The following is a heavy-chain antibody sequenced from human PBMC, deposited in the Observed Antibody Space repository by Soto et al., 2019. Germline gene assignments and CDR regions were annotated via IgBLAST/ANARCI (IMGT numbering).Heavy chain of an antibody. D-gene: IGHD2-2*01. V-gene: IGHV3-15*01. CDR1: GFTFSNAW. J-gene: IGHJ4*02. CDR3: TTGFCSSTSCYGKNSKRDY. CDR2: IKSKTDGGTT. Sequence: EVQLVESGGGLVKPGGSLRLSCAASGFTFSNAWMSWVRQAPGKGLEWVGRIKSKTDGGTTDDASPVKGRFTISRDDSKNTLYLQMNSLKTEDTAVYYCTTGFCSSTSCYGKNSKRDYWGQGTLVTVSS.